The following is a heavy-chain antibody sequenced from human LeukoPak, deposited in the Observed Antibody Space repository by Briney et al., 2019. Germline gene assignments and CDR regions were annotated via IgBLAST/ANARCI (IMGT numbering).Heavy chain of an antibody. CDR1: GFTFSDYY. CDR3: ARDKYSGSYPLDY. D-gene: IGHD1-26*01. J-gene: IGHJ4*02. Sequence: GGSLRLSCEASGFTFSDYYLSWIRQAPGKGPEGVSFVSSSGSTIYYADSVKGRFTISRDNAKKSLYLQMNSLRVEDTAVYYCARDKYSGSYPLDYWGQGTLVTVSS. V-gene: IGHV3-11*01. CDR2: VSSSGSTI.